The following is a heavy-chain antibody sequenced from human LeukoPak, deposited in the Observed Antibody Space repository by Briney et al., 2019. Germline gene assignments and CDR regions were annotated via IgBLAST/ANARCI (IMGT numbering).Heavy chain of an antibody. CDR2: ISGDGGST. CDR3: ARESETSGWYDY. Sequence: GGSLRLSCAAPGFFFDNYAIHWVRQAPGKGLEWVSPISGDGGSTFYADSVRGRFTISRDNTRKSLSLQMSSLRSEDTALYYCARESETSGWYDYWGQGTLVTVSS. J-gene: IGHJ4*02. CDR1: GFFFDNYA. V-gene: IGHV3-43*02. D-gene: IGHD6-19*01.